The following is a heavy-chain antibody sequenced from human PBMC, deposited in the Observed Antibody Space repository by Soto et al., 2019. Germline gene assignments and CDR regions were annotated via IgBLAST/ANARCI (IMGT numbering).Heavy chain of an antibody. CDR1: GFTFSSYW. CDR3: ARDRKPYSSSWKPYYYYYYMDV. CDR2: IKQDGSEK. V-gene: IGHV3-7*01. J-gene: IGHJ6*03. D-gene: IGHD6-13*01. Sequence: GGSLRLSCAASGFTFSSYWMSWVRQAAGKGLEWMANIKQDGSEKYYVDSVKGRFTISRDNAKNSLYLQMNSLRAEDTAVYYCARDRKPYSSSWKPYYYYYYMDVWGKGT.